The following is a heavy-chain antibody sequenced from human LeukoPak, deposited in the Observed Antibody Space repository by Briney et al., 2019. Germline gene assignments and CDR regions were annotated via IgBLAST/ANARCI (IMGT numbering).Heavy chain of an antibody. CDR3: ARGEAVAGTWTIDY. CDR1: GGTFSSYA. Sequence: ASVKVSCKASGGTFSSYANSWVRQAPGQGLEWMGGIIPIFGTANYAQKFQGRVTITTDESTSTAYMELSSLRSEDTAVYYCARGEAVAGTWTIDYWGQGTLVTVSS. D-gene: IGHD6-19*01. CDR2: IIPIFGTA. V-gene: IGHV1-69*05. J-gene: IGHJ4*02.